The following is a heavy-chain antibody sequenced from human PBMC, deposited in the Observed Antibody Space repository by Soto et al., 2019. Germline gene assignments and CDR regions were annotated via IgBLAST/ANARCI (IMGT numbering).Heavy chain of an antibody. V-gene: IGHV4-31*11. Sequence: SETLSLTCGVSGDTISTGGYSWAWIRQPPGKALEWIGYIYYSGSTYYNPSLKSRVTISVDTSKNQFSLKLSSVTAADTAVYYCARWYSSQGFDYWGQGTLVTVSS. CDR1: GDTISTGGYS. D-gene: IGHD6-19*01. CDR2: IYYSGST. CDR3: ARWYSSQGFDY. J-gene: IGHJ4*02.